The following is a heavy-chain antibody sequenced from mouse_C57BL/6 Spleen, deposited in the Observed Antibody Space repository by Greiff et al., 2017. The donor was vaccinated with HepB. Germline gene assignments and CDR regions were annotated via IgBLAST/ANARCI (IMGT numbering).Heavy chain of an antibody. CDR3: TTSSYYGSSYHFAY. CDR2: IDPEDGDT. CDR1: GFNIKDYY. D-gene: IGHD1-1*01. V-gene: IGHV14-1*01. Sequence: VQLQQSGAELVRPGASVKLSCTASGFNIKDYYLHWVKQRPEQGLEWIGRIDPEDGDTEYAPKFQGKATMTADTSSNTAYLQLSSLTSEDTAVYYCTTSSYYGSSYHFAYWGQGTLVTVSA. J-gene: IGHJ3*01.